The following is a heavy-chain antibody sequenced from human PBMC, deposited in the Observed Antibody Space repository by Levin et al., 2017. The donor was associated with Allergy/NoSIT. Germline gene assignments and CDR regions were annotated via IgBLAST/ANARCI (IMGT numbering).Heavy chain of an antibody. D-gene: IGHD6-19*01. Sequence: SCAVYGGSFSGYYWSWIRQPPGKGLEWIGEINHSGSTNYNPSLKSRVTISVDTSKNQFSLKLSSVTAADTAVYYCARRVAVAGTRGYFQHWGQGTLVTVSS. CDR2: INHSGST. CDR1: GGSFSGYY. V-gene: IGHV4-34*01. J-gene: IGHJ1*01. CDR3: ARRVAVAGTRGYFQH.